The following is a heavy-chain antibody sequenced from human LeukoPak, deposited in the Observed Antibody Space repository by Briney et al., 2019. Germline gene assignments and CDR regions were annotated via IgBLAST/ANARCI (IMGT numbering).Heavy chain of an antibody. CDR3: ARDLASGFPFDY. Sequence: ASVKVSCKASGYTFTSYAMHWVRQAPGQRLEWMGWINAGNGNTKYSQKFQGRVTITRDTSASTAYMELSSLRSEDTAVYYCARDLASGFPFDYWGQGTLVTVSS. CDR2: INAGNGNT. V-gene: IGHV1-3*01. D-gene: IGHD1-26*01. J-gene: IGHJ4*02. CDR1: GYTFTSYA.